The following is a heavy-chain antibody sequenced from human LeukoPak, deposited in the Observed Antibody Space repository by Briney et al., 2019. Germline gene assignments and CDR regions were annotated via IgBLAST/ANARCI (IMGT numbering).Heavy chain of an antibody. CDR1: GGSFSGYH. J-gene: IGHJ6*02. Sequence: SETLSLTCAVYGGSFSGYHWSWIRQPPGKGLEWIGEINHSGSTNYNPSLKSRVTISVDTSKNQFSLKLSSVTAADTAVYYCARGRRVVVAATSYYYYGMDVWGQGTTVTVSS. CDR2: INHSGST. D-gene: IGHD2-15*01. V-gene: IGHV4-34*01. CDR3: ARGRRVVVAATSYYYYGMDV.